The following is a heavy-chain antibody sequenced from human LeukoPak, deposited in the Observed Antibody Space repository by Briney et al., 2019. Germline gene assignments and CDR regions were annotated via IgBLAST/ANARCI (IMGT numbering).Heavy chain of an antibody. CDR2: ISSRGTYI. Sequence: GGSLRLSCAASGFTFSGYSINWVRQAPGKGLEWVSSISSRGTYIFYADSPKGRLTISRDNANNLVYLQMNSLRAEDTAVYYCAKIRMRATTSGPFDYWGQGTLVTVSS. J-gene: IGHJ4*02. V-gene: IGHV3-21*01. D-gene: IGHD1-26*01. CDR1: GFTFSGYS. CDR3: AKIRMRATTSGPFDY.